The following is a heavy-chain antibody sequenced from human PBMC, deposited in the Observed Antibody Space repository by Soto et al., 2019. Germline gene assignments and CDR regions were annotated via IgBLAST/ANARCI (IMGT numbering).Heavy chain of an antibody. CDR2: IYYSGST. V-gene: IGHV4-31*03. CDR1: GGSISSGGYY. J-gene: IGHJ3*02. Sequence: SETLSLTCTVSGGSISSGGYYWSWIRQHPGKGLEWIGYIYYSGSTYYNPSLKSRVTISVDTSKNQFSLKLGSVTAADTAVYYCARGNRARAFDMWGQGTMVTVSS. CDR3: ARGNRARAFDM. D-gene: IGHD6-6*01.